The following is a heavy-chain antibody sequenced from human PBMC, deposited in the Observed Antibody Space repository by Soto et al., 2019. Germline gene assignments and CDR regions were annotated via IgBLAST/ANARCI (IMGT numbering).Heavy chain of an antibody. CDR2: ISSTGRT. D-gene: IGHD3-16*01. J-gene: IGHJ5*02. V-gene: IGHV4-31*03. CDR1: GDSITRGAYY. Sequence: QVQLQESGPGLVKPSQTLLLTCTVSGDSITRGAYYWTWIRQHPRNGLEWIANISSTGRTYSNPSLKSRLSISLDTSENQFSLKLTSVTAADTAIYSCPRARQYYDCELDPWGQGTLVTVSS. CDR3: PRARQYYDCELDP.